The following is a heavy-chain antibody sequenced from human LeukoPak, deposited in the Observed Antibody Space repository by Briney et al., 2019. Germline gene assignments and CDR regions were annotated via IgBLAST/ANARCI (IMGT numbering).Heavy chain of an antibody. Sequence: GGSLRLSCVGSGFTFNNYAMSWVRQAPGKGLEWVAAIGGSGRSTYDADSVRGRFTVSRDNSKNTLYLQMNNLRVEDTAVYFCAKEATARKRLVWGNFDHWGQGTQVTVS. CDR1: GFTFNNYA. J-gene: IGHJ4*02. V-gene: IGHV3-23*01. CDR3: AKEATARKRLVWGNFDH. D-gene: IGHD6-13*01. CDR2: IGGSGRST.